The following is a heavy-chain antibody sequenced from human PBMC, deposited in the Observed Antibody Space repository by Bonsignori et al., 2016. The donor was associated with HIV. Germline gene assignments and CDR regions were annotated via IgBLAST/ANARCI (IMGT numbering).Heavy chain of an antibody. Sequence: SETLSLTCAVYGGSFSGYYWSWIRQPPGKRLEWIGEINHSGGTNYNPSLKSRVTISVDTSKNQFSLKLSSVTAADTAVYYCARGRRAYSSGQFDYWGQGTLVTVSS. D-gene: IGHD6-19*01. V-gene: IGHV4-34*01. CDR1: GGSFSGYY. J-gene: IGHJ4*02. CDR3: ARGRRAYSSGQFDY. CDR2: INHSGGT.